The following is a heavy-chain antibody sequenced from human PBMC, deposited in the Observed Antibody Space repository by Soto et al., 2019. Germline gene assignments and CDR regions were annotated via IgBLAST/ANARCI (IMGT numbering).Heavy chain of an antibody. CDR3: ARRLAPSVSALGY. CDR2: ISENGDRQ. CDR1: GLTFISSS. D-gene: IGHD1-26*01. V-gene: IGHV3-30-3*01. J-gene: IGHJ4*02. Sequence: GGSLRLSCTVSGLTFISSSVHWVRQAPGKGLEWVAVISENGDRQYSTDSVRGRFLVSRDTFNNTIYLQMNSLRPEDTGEYFCARRLAPSVSALGYWGQGALVTVSS.